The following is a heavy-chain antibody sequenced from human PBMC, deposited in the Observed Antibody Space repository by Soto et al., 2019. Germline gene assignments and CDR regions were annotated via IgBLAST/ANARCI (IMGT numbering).Heavy chain of an antibody. CDR1: GLTVSGKKY. CDR3: ATWHEREHAYDV. CDR2: LYDVDGS. Sequence: DVQLVESGGGLMQPGGSLRLSCAASGLTVSGKKYVAWVRQAPGKVLGWVAALYDVDGSFYADSVKGRFTTSSDSSKTTVYLKMNRLTPDDTAVYYCATWHEREHAYDVWGQGTTGTVSS. D-gene: IGHD1-1*01. J-gene: IGHJ3*01. V-gene: IGHV3-53*01.